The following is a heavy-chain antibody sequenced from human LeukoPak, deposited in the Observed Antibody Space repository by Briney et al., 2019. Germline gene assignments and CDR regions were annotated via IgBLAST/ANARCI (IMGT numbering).Heavy chain of an antibody. V-gene: IGHV4-59*01. J-gene: IGHJ3*02. D-gene: IGHD3-22*01. Sequence: SETLSLTCTVSGGSISSYYWSWIRQPPGKGLEWIGYIYYSGSTNYNPSLKSRVTISVDTSKNQFSLKLSSVTAADTAVYYCARGISSGYYPGAFDIWGQGTMVTVSS. CDR1: GGSISSYY. CDR2: IYYSGST. CDR3: ARGISSGYYPGAFDI.